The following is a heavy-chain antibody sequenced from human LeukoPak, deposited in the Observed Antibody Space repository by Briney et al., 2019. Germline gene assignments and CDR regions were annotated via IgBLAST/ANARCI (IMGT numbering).Heavy chain of an antibody. V-gene: IGHV4-59*01. CDR3: ARENDRYGRVDY. J-gene: IGHJ4*02. D-gene: IGHD5-18*01. CDR2: VSYSGST. Sequence: ETLSLTCTVSGGSISSYYWSWVRQPPGKGPEWIGYVSYSGSTDYNPSLKSRVIISIDTSKNQFSLRLSSVTAADTAVYYCARENDRYGRVDYWGQGTQVTVSS. CDR1: GGSISSYY.